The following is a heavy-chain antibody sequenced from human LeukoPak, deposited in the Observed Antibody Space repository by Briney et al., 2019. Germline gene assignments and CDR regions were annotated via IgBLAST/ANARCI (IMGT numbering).Heavy chain of an antibody. D-gene: IGHD3-10*01. V-gene: IGHV4-59*08. Sequence: SETLSLTCTVSGGSISSFYWSWVRQPPGKGLGWMGYIYYSGSTNYNPSLKSRVTISVATSKNQCSLKLSSVTAADTAVYYCARRYGSGRSYDAFDIWGQGTMVTVSS. CDR1: GGSISSFY. CDR3: ARRYGSGRSYDAFDI. CDR2: IYYSGST. J-gene: IGHJ3*02.